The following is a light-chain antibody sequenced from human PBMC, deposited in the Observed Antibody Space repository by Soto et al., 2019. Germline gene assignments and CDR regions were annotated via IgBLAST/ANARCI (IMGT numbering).Light chain of an antibody. J-gene: IGKJ1*01. Sequence: DIVMTQTPLPSPVTLGQPASSSGRSSQSLVHSDGNTYLTWLQQRPGQPPRLLLYKISKRFSGVTDRFSVSGAGTAFTLKISRVEPDDVGVYYCMQVKQFPGTVGQGTKVEIK. CDR3: MQVKQFPGT. CDR2: KIS. CDR1: QSLVHSDGNTY. V-gene: IGKV2-24*01.